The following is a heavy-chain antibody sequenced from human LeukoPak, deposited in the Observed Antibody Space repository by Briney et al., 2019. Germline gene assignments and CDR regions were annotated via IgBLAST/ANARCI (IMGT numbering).Heavy chain of an antibody. Sequence: ASVKVSCKASGYTFTGYYMHWVRQAPGQGLEWMGWINPNSGGTNYAQKFQGWVTMTRDTSISTAYMELSRLRSDDTAVYYCARDRNVAGTSGGGDAFDIWGQGTMVTVSS. J-gene: IGHJ3*02. CDR1: GYTFTGYY. CDR2: INPNSGGT. D-gene: IGHD6-19*01. V-gene: IGHV1-2*04. CDR3: ARDRNVAGTSGGGDAFDI.